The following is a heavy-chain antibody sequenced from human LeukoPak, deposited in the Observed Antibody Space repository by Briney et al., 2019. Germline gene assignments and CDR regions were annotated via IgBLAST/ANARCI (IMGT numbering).Heavy chain of an antibody. Sequence: GGSLRLSCAASGFTFDDYGMSWVRQAPGKGLEWVSGINWNGGSTGYADSVKGRFTISRDNAKNSLYLQTNSLRAEDTALYYCARDEIVGATSPLDYWGQGTLVTVSS. CDR1: GFTFDDYG. CDR3: ARDEIVGATSPLDY. CDR2: INWNGGST. J-gene: IGHJ4*02. D-gene: IGHD1-26*01. V-gene: IGHV3-20*04.